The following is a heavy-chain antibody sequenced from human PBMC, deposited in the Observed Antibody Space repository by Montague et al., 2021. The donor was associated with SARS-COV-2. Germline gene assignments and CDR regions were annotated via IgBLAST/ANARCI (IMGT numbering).Heavy chain of an antibody. V-gene: IGHV4-39*01. Sequence: SETLSLTCTVSGGSVSSCSYYWIWQRPPPGLEWNWNMSFYYSAKYNYNPSLRSRATIFVDTSKNQFSLRLSSVTAADTAVYYCARRQPYDVLFTGNPCDVGGQRTMVTVSS. CDR2: FYYSAKY. J-gene: IGHJ3*01. CDR3: ARRQPYDVLFTGNPCDV. CDR1: GGSVSSCSYY. D-gene: IGHD3-9*01.